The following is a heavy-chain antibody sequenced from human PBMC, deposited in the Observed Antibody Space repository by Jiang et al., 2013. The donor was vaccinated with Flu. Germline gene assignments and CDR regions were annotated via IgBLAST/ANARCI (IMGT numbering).Heavy chain of an antibody. CDR1: GFTFSNAW. D-gene: IGHD2-2*01. Sequence: VQLLESGGGLVKPGGSLRLSCAASGFTFSNAWMSWVRQAPGKGLEWVGRIKSKTDGGTTDYAAPVKGRFTISRDDSKNTLYLQMNSLRAEDTAVYYCAKGGIVVVPAAKTVGHYYGMDVWGQGTTVTVSS. V-gene: IGHV3-15*01. CDR3: AKGGIVVVPAAKTVGHYYGMDV. CDR2: IKSKTDGGTT. J-gene: IGHJ6*02.